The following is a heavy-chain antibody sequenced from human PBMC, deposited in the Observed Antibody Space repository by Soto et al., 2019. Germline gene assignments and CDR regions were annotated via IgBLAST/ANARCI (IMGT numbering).Heavy chain of an antibody. Sequence: GASLKVSCKASGYTFTSYDINWVRQATGQGLEWMGWMNPNSGNTGYAQKFQGRVTMTRNTSISTAYMELRSLRSEDTAVYYCAREGGITIFGVVIMLVGMDVWGQGTTVTVS. D-gene: IGHD3-3*01. CDR1: GYTFTSYD. J-gene: IGHJ6*02. CDR2: MNPNSGNT. V-gene: IGHV1-8*01. CDR3: AREGGITIFGVVIMLVGMDV.